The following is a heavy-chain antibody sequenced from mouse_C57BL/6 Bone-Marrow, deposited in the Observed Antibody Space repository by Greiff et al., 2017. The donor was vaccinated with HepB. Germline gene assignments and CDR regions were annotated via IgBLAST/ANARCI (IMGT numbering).Heavy chain of an antibody. CDR1: GYTFTSYW. CDR3: ARSGDGYYWYYFDY. V-gene: IGHV1-64*01. Sequence: VQLQQPGAELVKPGASVKLSCKASGYTFTSYWMHWVKQRPGQGLEWIGMIHPNSGSTNYNEKFKSKATLTVDKSSSTAYMQLSSLTSEDSAVYYCARSGDGYYWYYFDYWGQGTTLTVSS. J-gene: IGHJ2*01. CDR2: IHPNSGST. D-gene: IGHD2-3*01.